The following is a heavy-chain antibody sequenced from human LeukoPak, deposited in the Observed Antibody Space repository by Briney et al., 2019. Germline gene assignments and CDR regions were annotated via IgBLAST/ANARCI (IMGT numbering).Heavy chain of an antibody. CDR2: ISYDGNNK. Sequence: GRSLRLSCAASEFTFSSCGMHWVRQAPGKGLEWVAAISYDGNNKFYEDSVKGRFTMSRDNSKDTVYLQMNSLTVEDTAAYYCARDRGLRIRRGDAMDVWGQGTTVTVSS. D-gene: IGHD3-10*01. J-gene: IGHJ6*02. CDR1: EFTFSSCG. V-gene: IGHV3-30*03. CDR3: ARDRGLRIRRGDAMDV.